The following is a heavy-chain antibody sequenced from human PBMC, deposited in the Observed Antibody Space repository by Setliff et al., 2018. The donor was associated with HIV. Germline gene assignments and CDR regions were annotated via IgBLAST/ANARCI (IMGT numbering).Heavy chain of an antibody. CDR2: IYYRGST. CDR3: ARGRYRSRWYASDHYYIDV. D-gene: IGHD6-13*01. V-gene: IGHV4-39*01. J-gene: IGHJ6*03. Sequence: SETLSLTCTVPGGSISSSSYYWGWIRQPPGKGLQWIGSIYYRGSTYYNPSLKSRVTISVDTSKNRFSLKLRSVTAADTALYYCARGRYRSRWYASDHYYIDVWGKGTTVTVSS. CDR1: GGSISSSSYY.